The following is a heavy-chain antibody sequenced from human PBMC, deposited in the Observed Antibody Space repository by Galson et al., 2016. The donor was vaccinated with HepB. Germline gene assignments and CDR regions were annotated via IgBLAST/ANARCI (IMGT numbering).Heavy chain of an antibody. D-gene: IGHD3-10*01. V-gene: IGHV4-39*02. CDR2: IYYTGTT. Sequence: SETLSLTCTVSGGSIIINNYYWAWIRQPPGKGLEWIGTIYYTGTTWYNPSLRSRVTISVDTSRDHFSLNLNSVTAADAAVYYCANYHRPSGYYYGIDVGGQGTTVTVSS. CDR3: ANYHRPSGYYYGIDV. J-gene: IGHJ6*02. CDR1: GGSIIINNYY.